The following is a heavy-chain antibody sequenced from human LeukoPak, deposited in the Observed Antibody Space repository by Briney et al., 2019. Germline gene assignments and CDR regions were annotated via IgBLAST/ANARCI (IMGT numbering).Heavy chain of an antibody. CDR2: INHSGST. J-gene: IGHJ4*02. D-gene: IGHD6-13*01. V-gene: IGHV4-34*01. CDR1: GGSFSGYY. Sequence: SETLSLTCAVYGGSFSGYYWSWIRQPPGKGLEWIGEINHSGSTNYNPSLKSRVTISVDTSKNQFSLKLSSVTAADTAVYYCATPSAAGTSPFDYWGRGTLVTVSS. CDR3: ATPSAAGTSPFDY.